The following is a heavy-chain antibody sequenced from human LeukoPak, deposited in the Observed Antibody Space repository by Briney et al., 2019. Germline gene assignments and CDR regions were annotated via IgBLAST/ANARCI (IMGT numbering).Heavy chain of an antibody. CDR3: ARLHVLEDWFDP. V-gene: IGHV3-23*01. J-gene: IGHJ5*02. CDR1: GFTFSSYA. D-gene: IGHD3-3*02. Sequence: GGSLRLSCAASGFTFSSYAMSWVRQAPGKGLEWVSAISGSGGSTYYADSVKGRFTISRDNSKNTLYLQMNSLRAEDTAVYYCARLHVLEDWFDPWGQGTLVTVSS. CDR2: ISGSGGST.